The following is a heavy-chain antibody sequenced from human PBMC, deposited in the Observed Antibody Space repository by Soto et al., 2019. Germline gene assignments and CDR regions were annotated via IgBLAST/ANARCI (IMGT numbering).Heavy chain of an antibody. Sequence: EVQLLESGGGLVQPGGSLGLSCAASGFTFSSYSMNWVRQAPGKGLEWVSSISSSSSYIYYADSVKGRFTISRDNAKNSLYLQMNSLRAEDTAVYYCARDTQDIVATGGDDDYWGQGTLVTVSS. J-gene: IGHJ4*02. CDR3: ARDTQDIVATGGDDDY. D-gene: IGHD5-12*01. V-gene: IGHV3-21*01. CDR2: ISSSSSYI. CDR1: GFTFSSYS.